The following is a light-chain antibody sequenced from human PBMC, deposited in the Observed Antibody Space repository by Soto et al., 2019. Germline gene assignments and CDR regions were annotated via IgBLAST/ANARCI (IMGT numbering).Light chain of an antibody. J-gene: IGKJ3*01. Sequence: DLQMTQSPSSLSASVGDRVTITCRASQSISSYLNWYQQIPGKAPKLLIYAASSLQSGVLSRFSGRASGTDFTLTISSLQPEDLATYYCQHSYSTPFAFVPGTKVYIK. CDR3: QHSYSTPFA. CDR1: QSISSY. CDR2: AAS. V-gene: IGKV1-39*01.